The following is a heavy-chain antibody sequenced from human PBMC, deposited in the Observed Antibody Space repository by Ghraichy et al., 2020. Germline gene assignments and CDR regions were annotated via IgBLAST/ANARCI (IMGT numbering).Heavy chain of an antibody. CDR2: IKQDGSEK. Sequence: GESLNISCAASGFTFSSYWMSWVRQAPGKGLEWVANIKQDGSEKYYVDSVKGRFTISRDNAKNSLYLQMNSLRAEDTAVYYCARDAYYYDSSGYDYWGQGTLVTVSS. CDR3: ARDAYYYDSSGYDY. V-gene: IGHV3-7*01. CDR1: GFTFSSYW. D-gene: IGHD3-22*01. J-gene: IGHJ4*02.